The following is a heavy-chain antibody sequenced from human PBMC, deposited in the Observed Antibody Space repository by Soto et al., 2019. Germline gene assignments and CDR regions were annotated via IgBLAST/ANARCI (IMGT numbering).Heavy chain of an antibody. J-gene: IGHJ4*02. V-gene: IGHV3-23*01. CDR2: ISGSGGST. CDR1: GFTFSSYA. Sequence: GGSLRLSCAASGFTFSSYAMSWVRQAPGKGLEWVSAISGSGGSTYYADSVKGRFTISRDNSKNTLYLQMNSLKAEDTAVYYCAKGRLSFPGFDYWGQGTLVTVSS. CDR3: AKGRLSFPGFDY.